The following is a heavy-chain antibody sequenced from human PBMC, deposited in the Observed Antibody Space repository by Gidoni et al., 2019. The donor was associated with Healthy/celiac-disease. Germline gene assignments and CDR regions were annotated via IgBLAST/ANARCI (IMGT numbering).Heavy chain of an antibody. CDR1: GYTFTSYG. V-gene: IGHV1-18*01. D-gene: IGHD1-7*01. Sequence: QVQLVQSGAEVKKPGASVKVSCKASGYTFTSYGISWVRQAPGQGLEWMGWISAYNGNTNYAQKLQGRVTMTTDTSTSTAYMELRSLRSDDTAVYYCARDHLTPGTGGSEYYYGMDVWGQGTTVTVSS. CDR2: ISAYNGNT. J-gene: IGHJ6*02. CDR3: ARDHLTPGTGGSEYYYGMDV.